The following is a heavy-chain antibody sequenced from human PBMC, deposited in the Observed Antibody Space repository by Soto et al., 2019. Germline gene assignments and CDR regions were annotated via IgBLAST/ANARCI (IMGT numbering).Heavy chain of an antibody. J-gene: IGHJ5*02. Sequence: SSVKVSCKASGYTFTSYGIHWVRQAPGQRLEWMGWINAANGDTKYSPKFQGRVTITRDTSASTAYMELSSLRSEDTAVYYCVRRHVSATGIDWFDPWGQGTMVTVSA. CDR2: INAANGDT. CDR1: GYTFTSYG. CDR3: VRRHVSATGIDWFDP. V-gene: IGHV1-3*01. D-gene: IGHD6-13*01.